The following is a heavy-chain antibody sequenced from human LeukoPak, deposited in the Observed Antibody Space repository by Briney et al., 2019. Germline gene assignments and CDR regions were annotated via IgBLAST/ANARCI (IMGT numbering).Heavy chain of an antibody. J-gene: IGHJ4*02. D-gene: IGHD3-9*01. CDR1: GFTFSSYW. CDR3: AREQTGSIFDY. Sequence: GGSLRLSCAASGFTFSSYWMNWVRQAPGKGLEWVANIKEDGSGKYYVDSVKGRFTIFRDNAKNSLYLQMNSLRPEDTAVYYCAREQTGSIFDYWGQGTLVIVSS. CDR2: IKEDGSGK. V-gene: IGHV3-7*01.